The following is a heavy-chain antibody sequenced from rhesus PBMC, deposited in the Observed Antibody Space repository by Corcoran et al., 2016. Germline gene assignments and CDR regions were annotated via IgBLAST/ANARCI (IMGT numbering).Heavy chain of an antibody. CDR3: ARALRGYSGYSSGTFGY. V-gene: IGHV2-95*01. CDR2: IYWNDSK. D-gene: IGHD5-30*01. CDR1: GVSISTSGTG. J-gene: IGHJ4*01. Sequence: QVTLKESGPALVKPTQTLTLTCTSSGVSISTSGTGVGWIRQPPGKALEWLASIYWNDSKYYSTSLKSRLTISKDTSKNQVVLTMTNMDPVDTATYYCARALRGYSGYSSGTFGYWGQGVLVTVSS.